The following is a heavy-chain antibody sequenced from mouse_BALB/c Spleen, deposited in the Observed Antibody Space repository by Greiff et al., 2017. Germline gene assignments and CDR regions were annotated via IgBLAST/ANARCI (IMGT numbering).Heavy chain of an antibody. J-gene: IGHJ2*01. Sequence: VQLQQSGAELVMPGALVKLSCKASGFNIKDYYMHWVKQRPEQGLEWIGWIDPENGNTIYDPKFQGKASITADTSSNTAYLQLSSLTSEDTAVYYCADGYYFDYWGQGTTLTVSS. V-gene: IGHV14-1*02. CDR3: ADGYYFDY. CDR2: IDPENGNT. D-gene: IGHD2-3*01. CDR1: GFNIKDYY.